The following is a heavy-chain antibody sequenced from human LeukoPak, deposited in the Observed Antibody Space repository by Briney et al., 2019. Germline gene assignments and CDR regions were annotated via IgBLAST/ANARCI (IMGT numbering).Heavy chain of an antibody. Sequence: GASLRLSCAASGFVFSNYAMYWVRQAPGRGLEWVSAISGRSDNTYYADSVKGRFTLSRDSSKNTLYLQMNSLRADDTAVYYCAKWGDYDVLTGYYVSDFWGQGTLVTVSS. CDR2: ISGRSDNT. J-gene: IGHJ4*02. D-gene: IGHD3-9*01. V-gene: IGHV3-23*01. CDR1: GFVFSNYA. CDR3: AKWGDYDVLTGYYVSDF.